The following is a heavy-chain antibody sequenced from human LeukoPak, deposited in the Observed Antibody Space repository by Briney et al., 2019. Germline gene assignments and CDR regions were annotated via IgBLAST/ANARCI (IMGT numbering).Heavy chain of an antibody. J-gene: IGHJ1*01. CDR1: GYTFTSYG. V-gene: IGHV1-18*01. D-gene: IGHD3-22*01. CDR2: ISAYNGNT. Sequence: ASVKVSCKASGYTFTSYGISWVRQAPGQGLEWMGWISAYNGNTNYAQKLQGRVTMTRNTSISTAYMELSSLRSEDTAVYYCARGATPYDYYDSSEDFQRWGQGTLVTVSS. CDR3: ARGATPYDYYDSSEDFQR.